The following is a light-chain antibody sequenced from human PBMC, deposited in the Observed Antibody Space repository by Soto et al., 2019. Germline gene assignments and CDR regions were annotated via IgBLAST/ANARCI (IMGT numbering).Light chain of an antibody. J-gene: IGKJ2*01. V-gene: IGKV3-20*01. CDR3: QQYGTFPFS. Sequence: PGESATLSCRANQVVSSSYLAWYQQKPGQAPRLLIYHASDRATGVPDRVSGSGSGTDFALTITRLAPEDFALFYCQQYGTFPFSFGQGTKLEIK. CDR2: HAS. CDR1: QVVSSSY.